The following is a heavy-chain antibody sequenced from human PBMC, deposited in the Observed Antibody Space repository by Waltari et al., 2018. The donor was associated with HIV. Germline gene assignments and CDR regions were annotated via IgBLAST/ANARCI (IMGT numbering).Heavy chain of an antibody. J-gene: IGHJ4*02. Sequence: QVQLQQWGAGLLKPSETLSLTCAVYGGFFNDYYGSWIRQPPGKGLEWIGEINHSGSTNYNPSLKSRVIISVDTSKNQFSLKLNSVTAADTAVYYCARRDWNYAFDYWGQGTLVTVSS. V-gene: IGHV4-34*02. D-gene: IGHD1-7*01. CDR2: INHSGST. CDR3: ARRDWNYAFDY. CDR1: GGFFNDYY.